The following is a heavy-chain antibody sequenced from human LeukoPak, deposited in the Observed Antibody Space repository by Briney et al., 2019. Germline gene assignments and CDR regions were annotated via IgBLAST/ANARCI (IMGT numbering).Heavy chain of an antibody. D-gene: IGHD3-22*01. J-gene: IGHJ4*02. V-gene: IGHV1-46*01. Sequence: ASVKVSCKASGYTFTTDYMHWVRQAPGQGLEWMGIINPSGGRTSYAQKFQGRVTLTRDTSTSTVYMELRSLRSDDTAAYYCARAAADTSAYYYSWGQGTLVTISS. CDR2: INPSGGRT. CDR3: ARAAADTSAYYYS. CDR1: GYTFTTDY.